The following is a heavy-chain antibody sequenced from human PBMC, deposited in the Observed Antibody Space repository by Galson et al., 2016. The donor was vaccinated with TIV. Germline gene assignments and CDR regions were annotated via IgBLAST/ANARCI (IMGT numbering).Heavy chain of an antibody. CDR3: ANDIGGGNYEFYYLDV. J-gene: IGHJ6*03. V-gene: IGHV3-43D*04. CDR2: ISWDGGNR. D-gene: IGHD1-1*01. CDR1: GFTFDDYA. Sequence: SLRLSCAVSGFTFDDYAMHWVRQAPGKGLEWVSLISWDGGNRFYADSVKGRINISRDNSKKSLYLQMNSLRAEDSALYYCANDIGGGNYEFYYLDVWGKGTTVTVSS.